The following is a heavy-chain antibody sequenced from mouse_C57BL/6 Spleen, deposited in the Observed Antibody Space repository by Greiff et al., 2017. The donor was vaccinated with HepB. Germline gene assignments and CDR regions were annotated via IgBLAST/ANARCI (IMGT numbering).Heavy chain of an antibody. CDR3: ARETAKAKGGFAY. Sequence: DVQLVESGGGLVKPGGSLKLSCAASGFTFSDYGMHWVRQAPEKGLEWVAYISSGSSTIYYADTVKGRFTISRDNAKNTLFLQMTSLRSEDTAMYYCARETAKAKGGFAYWGQGTLVTFSA. D-gene: IGHD3-2*02. J-gene: IGHJ3*01. CDR1: GFTFSDYG. V-gene: IGHV5-17*01. CDR2: ISSGSSTI.